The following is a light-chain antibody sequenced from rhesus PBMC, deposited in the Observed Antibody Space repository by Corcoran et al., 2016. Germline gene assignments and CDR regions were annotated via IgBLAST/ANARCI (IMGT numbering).Light chain of an antibody. V-gene: IGKV1-69*01. CDR2: RAS. CDR1: PGISNW. Sequence: DIQMTQSPSSLSASVGDRVTITCRASPGISNWLAWYQQKPGKAPRLLIYRASNLETGVPSRFSGSGSGTDFTLTISSLQPEEVATYYCQQHDNSPPTCGGGTKVEIK. CDR3: QQHDNSPPT. J-gene: IGKJ4*01.